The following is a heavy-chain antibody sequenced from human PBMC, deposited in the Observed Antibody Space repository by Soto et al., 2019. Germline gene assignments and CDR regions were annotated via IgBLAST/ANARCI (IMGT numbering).Heavy chain of an antibody. D-gene: IGHD2-2*01. Sequence: SGTLSLTCTVSGGSISSYYLSWIRQPPGKGLEWIGYIYYSGSTNYNPSLKSRVTISVDTSKNHFPLKLSSVTAADRAVYECARDRVEARGDIVVVPAATDDPYYYYMDIWGKGTTVTVSS. CDR2: IYYSGST. V-gene: IGHV4-59*01. CDR1: GGSISSYY. CDR3: ARDRVEARGDIVVVPAATDDPYYYYMDI. J-gene: IGHJ6*03.